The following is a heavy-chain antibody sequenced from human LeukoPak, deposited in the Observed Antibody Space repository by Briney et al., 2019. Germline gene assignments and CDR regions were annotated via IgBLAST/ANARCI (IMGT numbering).Heavy chain of an antibody. CDR3: ALLAVASDFDY. V-gene: IGHV3-48*03. CDR2: IGSSGTTI. Sequence: GGSLRLYCAGSGFPFSIYELNWVRQAPGKGLEWVSNIGSSGTTIYYADSVKGRFSISRDNAKNSLYQQMNSLRVEDTAVYYCALLAVASDFDYWGQGALVTVSS. J-gene: IGHJ4*02. D-gene: IGHD6-19*01. CDR1: GFPFSIYE.